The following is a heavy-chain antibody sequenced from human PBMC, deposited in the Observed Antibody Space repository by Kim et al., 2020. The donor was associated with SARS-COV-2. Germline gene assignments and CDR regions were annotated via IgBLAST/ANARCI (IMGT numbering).Heavy chain of an antibody. CDR2: IYYSGST. CDR1: GVSISSYY. D-gene: IGHD3-22*01. J-gene: IGHJ3*02. Sequence: SETLSLTCTVSGVSISSYYWSWIRQPPGKGLEWIGYIYYSGSTNYNPSLKSRVTISVDTSKNQFSLKLSSVTAAATAVYYCARVSKLYYDSSGYYSTNDAFDIWGQGTMVTVSS. V-gene: IGHV4-59*13. CDR3: ARVSKLYYDSSGYYSTNDAFDI.